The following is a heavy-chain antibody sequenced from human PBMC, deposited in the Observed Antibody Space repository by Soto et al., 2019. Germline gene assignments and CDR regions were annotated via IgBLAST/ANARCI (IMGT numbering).Heavy chain of an antibody. CDR1: GFTFSSYA. CDR2: ISGSGGST. Sequence: GGSLRLSXAASGFTFSSYAMSWVRQAPGKGLEWVSAISGSGGSTYYADSVKGRFTISRDNSKNTLYLQMNSLRAEDTAVYYCAKDMRYYDSSGYWWGQGTLVTVSS. J-gene: IGHJ4*02. V-gene: IGHV3-23*01. CDR3: AKDMRYYDSSGYW. D-gene: IGHD3-22*01.